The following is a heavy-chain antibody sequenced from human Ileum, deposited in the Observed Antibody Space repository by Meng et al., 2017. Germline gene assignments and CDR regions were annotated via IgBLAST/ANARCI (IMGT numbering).Heavy chain of an antibody. Sequence: QGQLHQWGPGLLNPSETLSPTWAVLGESLNDHWWRWIRQTPGKGLEWIGEISHYGKTNYNPPLKSRVMISLDTSRDQFSLRLTSVTAADAAVYYCARVDFRGDSRDSCGLSHWGQGTLVTVSS. D-gene: IGHD3-22*01. CDR2: ISHYGKT. CDR3: ARVDFRGDSRDSCGLSH. J-gene: IGHJ1*01. CDR1: GESLNDHW. V-gene: IGHV4-34*01.